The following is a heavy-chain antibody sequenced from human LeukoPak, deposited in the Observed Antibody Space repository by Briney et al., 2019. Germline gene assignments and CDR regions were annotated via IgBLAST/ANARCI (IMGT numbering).Heavy chain of an antibody. Sequence: GGSLRLSCAASGFTFSSYSMNWVRQAPGKGLEWVSPISSSSSYIYYADSVKGRFTISRDNAKNSLYLQMNSLRAEGTAVYYCARTNYGSAHLDYWGQGTLVTVSS. CDR3: ARTNYGSAHLDY. D-gene: IGHD3-10*01. J-gene: IGHJ4*02. CDR1: GFTFSSYS. CDR2: ISSSSSYI. V-gene: IGHV3-21*01.